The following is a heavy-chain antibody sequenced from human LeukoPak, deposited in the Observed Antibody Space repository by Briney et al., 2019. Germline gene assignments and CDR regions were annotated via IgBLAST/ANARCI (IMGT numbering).Heavy chain of an antibody. CDR3: ARWVNYYDSSGYSAADY. CDR1: GGSISSYY. Sequence: PSETLSLTCTVSGGSISSYYWSWIRQPAGKGLEWIGRIYTSGSTNYNPSLKSRVTISVDTSKNQFSLKLSSVTAADTAVYYCARWVNYYDSSGYSAADYWGQGTLVTVSS. V-gene: IGHV4-4*07. CDR2: IYTSGST. J-gene: IGHJ4*02. D-gene: IGHD3-22*01.